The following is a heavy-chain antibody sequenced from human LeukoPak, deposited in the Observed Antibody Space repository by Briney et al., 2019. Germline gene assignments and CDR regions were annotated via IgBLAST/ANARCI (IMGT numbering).Heavy chain of an antibody. D-gene: IGHD6-19*01. J-gene: IGHJ4*02. CDR2: INPNSGGT. CDR3: ARPPRTVAGRKYFDY. V-gene: IGHV1-2*02. Sequence: AASVKVSCKASGYTFTGYYIHWVRQAPGQGLEWMGWINPNSGGTNYAQKFQGRVTMTRDTSISTAYMELSRLRSDDTAVYYCARPPRTVAGRKYFDYWGQGTLVTVSS. CDR1: GYTFTGYY.